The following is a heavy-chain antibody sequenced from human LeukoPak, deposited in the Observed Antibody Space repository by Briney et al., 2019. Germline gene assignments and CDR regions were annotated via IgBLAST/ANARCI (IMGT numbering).Heavy chain of an antibody. CDR1: GFTFDDYA. V-gene: IGHV3-9*03. J-gene: IGHJ3*02. D-gene: IGHD2-2*01. CDR3: AKGVGYQLPRVKYDAFDI. CDR2: IIWNSGTI. Sequence: QPGRSLILSCAASGFTFDDYAMHWVRQAPGKGLEWVSGIIWNSGTIGYADSVKGRFTISRDNAKNSLYLQMNSLRAEDMALYYCAKGVGYQLPRVKYDAFDIWGQGTMVTVSS.